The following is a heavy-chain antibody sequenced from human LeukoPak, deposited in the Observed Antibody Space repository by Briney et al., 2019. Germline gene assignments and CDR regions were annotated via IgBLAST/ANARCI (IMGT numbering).Heavy chain of an antibody. J-gene: IGHJ4*02. CDR3: AREDGDYVSQYYFDY. V-gene: IGHV1-2*04. CDR2: INPNSGGT. Sequence: AAVRVSCKASGYTFTGYYMHWVRPAPGRGREWMGWINPNSGGTNYAQKFQGWDAMTRDTSISTAYMELSRLRSDDTAVYYCAREDGDYVSQYYFDYWGQGTLVTVSS. D-gene: IGHD4-17*01. CDR1: GYTFTGYY.